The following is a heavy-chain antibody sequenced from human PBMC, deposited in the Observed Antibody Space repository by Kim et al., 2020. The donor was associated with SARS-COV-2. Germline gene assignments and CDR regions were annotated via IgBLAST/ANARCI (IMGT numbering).Heavy chain of an antibody. CDR3: ARGPDIVVVPAAADAENWFDY. J-gene: IGHJ4*02. D-gene: IGHD2-2*01. Sequence: SETLSLTCAVYGGSFSGYYWSWIRQPPGKGLEWIGEINHSGSTNYNPSLKSRVTISVDTSKNQFSLKLSSVTAADTAVYYCARGPDIVVVPAAADAENWFDYWGQGTLVTVSS. CDR1: GGSFSGYY. CDR2: INHSGST. V-gene: IGHV4-34*01.